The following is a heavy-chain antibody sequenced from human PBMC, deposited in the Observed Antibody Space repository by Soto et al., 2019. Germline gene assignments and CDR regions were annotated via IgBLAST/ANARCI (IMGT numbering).Heavy chain of an antibody. J-gene: IGHJ6*02. CDR2: IYYSGST. V-gene: IGHV4-30-4*01. CDR3: ARQVWSGYYTGIYYYYGMDV. Sequence: SETLSLTCTVSGGSISSGDYYWSWIRQPPGKGLEWIGYIYYSGSTYYNPSLKSRVTISVDTSKNQFSLKLSSVTAADTAVYYCARQVWSGYYTGIYYYYGMDVWGQGTTVTVSS. D-gene: IGHD3-3*01. CDR1: GGSISSGDYY.